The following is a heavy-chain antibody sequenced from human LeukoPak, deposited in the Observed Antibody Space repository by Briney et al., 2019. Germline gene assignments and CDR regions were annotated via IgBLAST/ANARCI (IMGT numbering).Heavy chain of an antibody. CDR1: GGSISPYY. CDR3: ASGEGSSPYWN. D-gene: IGHD1-1*01. V-gene: IGHV4-59*01. Sequence: PSETLSLTCSVSGGSISPYYWSWVRQPPGKGLEWIGYVSYSGSADYNPSLKSRVIISIDTSKNQFSLRLSSLTAADTAVYYCASGEGSSPYWNWGQGTLVTVSS. CDR2: VSYSGSA. J-gene: IGHJ4*02.